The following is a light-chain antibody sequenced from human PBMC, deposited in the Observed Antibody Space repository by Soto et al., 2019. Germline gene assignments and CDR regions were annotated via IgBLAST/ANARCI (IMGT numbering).Light chain of an antibody. CDR1: SSDIGNNY. CDR2: ETN. V-gene: IGLV1-51*02. J-gene: IGLJ1*01. Sequence: QSVLTQPPSVSAAPGQKVTISCFGSSSDIGNNYVSWYQHLPGTAPKLLIYETNKRHSGIPDRFSGSKSGTSATLDITGLQAGDEADYYGGTWDTSLSADVFGTGTKGTVL. CDR3: GTWDTSLSADV.